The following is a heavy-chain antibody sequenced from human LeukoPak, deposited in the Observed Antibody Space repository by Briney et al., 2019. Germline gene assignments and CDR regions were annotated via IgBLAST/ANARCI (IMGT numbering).Heavy chain of an antibody. CDR3: ARVGEYSSSSVPVY. CDR1: GFTFSSYA. D-gene: IGHD6-13*01. CDR2: ISYVGSNK. Sequence: GGSLRLSCAASGFTFSSYAMHWVRQAPGKGLEWVAVISYVGSNKYYADSVKGRFTISRDNSKNTLYLQMNSLRAEDTAVYYCARVGEYSSSSVPVYWGQGTLVTVSS. J-gene: IGHJ4*02. V-gene: IGHV3-30-3*01.